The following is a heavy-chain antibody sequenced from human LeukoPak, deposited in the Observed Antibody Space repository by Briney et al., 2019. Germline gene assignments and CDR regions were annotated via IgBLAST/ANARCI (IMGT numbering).Heavy chain of an antibody. CDR2: IRYDGSNK. J-gene: IGHJ4*02. CDR1: GFTFSSYG. CDR3: ARLDIVVVVALDY. D-gene: IGHD2-15*01. Sequence: PGGSLRLSCAASGFTFSSYGMHWVRQAPGKGLEWVAFIRYDGSNKYYADSVKGRFTISRDNSKNTLYLQMNSLRAEDTAVYYCARLDIVVVVALDYWGQGTLVTVSS. V-gene: IGHV3-30*02.